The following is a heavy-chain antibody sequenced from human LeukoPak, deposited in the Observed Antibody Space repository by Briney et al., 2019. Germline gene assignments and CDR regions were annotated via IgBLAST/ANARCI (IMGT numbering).Heavy chain of an antibody. V-gene: IGHV3-53*01. CDR2: IYSGGST. CDR3: ARVGSQATFDY. Sequence: GGSLRLSCAASGFTVSSNYMSWVCQAPGEGLEWVSVIYSGGSTYYADSVKGRFTISRDNSKNTLYLQMNSLRAEDTAVYYCARVGSQATFDYWGQGTLVTVSS. D-gene: IGHD1-26*01. CDR1: GFTVSSNY. J-gene: IGHJ4*02.